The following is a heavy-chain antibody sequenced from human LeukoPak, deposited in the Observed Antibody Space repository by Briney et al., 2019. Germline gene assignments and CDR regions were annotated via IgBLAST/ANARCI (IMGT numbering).Heavy chain of an antibody. Sequence: GGSLRLSCAASGFTFSSYAMSWVRQAPGKGLEWVSAISGSGGSTYYADSVKGRFTISRDNSKNTLYLQMNSLRAKDTAVYYCAEIIAVAGTGWFDPWGQGTLVTVSS. CDR3: AEIIAVAGTGWFDP. J-gene: IGHJ5*02. CDR2: ISGSGGST. CDR1: GFTFSSYA. V-gene: IGHV3-23*01. D-gene: IGHD6-19*01.